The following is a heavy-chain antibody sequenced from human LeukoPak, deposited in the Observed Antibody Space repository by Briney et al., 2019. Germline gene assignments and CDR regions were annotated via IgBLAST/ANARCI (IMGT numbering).Heavy chain of an antibody. J-gene: IGHJ4*02. CDR3: ARDGGLHTNFDY. CDR1: GFSFRHYW. Sequence: PGGSLRLSCAASGFSFRHYWMGWVRQAPGKGLEWVANTKPDGSAEYYADSVRGRFSTSRDNANNLLYLQMNSLRAEDTAVYYCARDGGLHTNFDYWGQGTLVTVSS. CDR2: TKPDGSAE. D-gene: IGHD2-15*01. V-gene: IGHV3-7*01.